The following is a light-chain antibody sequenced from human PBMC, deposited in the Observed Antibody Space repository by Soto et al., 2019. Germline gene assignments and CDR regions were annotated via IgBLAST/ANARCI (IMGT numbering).Light chain of an antibody. V-gene: IGKV1-5*03. Sequence: EIQMTQSPSTLSGSVGDRLTTPFRASQTISSWLAWYQQKPGKAPKLLIYKASTLKSGVPSRFSGSGSGTEFTLTISSLQPDDFATYYCQHYNSYSEAFGQGTMVDIK. CDR2: KAS. J-gene: IGKJ1*01. CDR1: QTISSW. CDR3: QHYNSYSEA.